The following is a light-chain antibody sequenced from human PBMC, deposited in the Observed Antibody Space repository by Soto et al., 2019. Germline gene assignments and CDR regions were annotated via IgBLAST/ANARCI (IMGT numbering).Light chain of an antibody. CDR1: QSVSSY. J-gene: IGKJ1*01. V-gene: IGKV3-11*01. Sequence: EIVLTQSPATLSLSPGERATLSCRASQSVSSYLAWYQRKPGQAPRLLIYDASNRATGIPARFSGSGSGTDFTLTISSLEPEDFAVYYCQQRKNWPPWTFGQGTKVEIK. CDR2: DAS. CDR3: QQRKNWPPWT.